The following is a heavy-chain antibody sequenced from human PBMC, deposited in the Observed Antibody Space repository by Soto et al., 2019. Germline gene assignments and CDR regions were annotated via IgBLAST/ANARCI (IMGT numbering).Heavy chain of an antibody. CDR1: GFTFSSYA. D-gene: IGHD3-10*01. V-gene: IGHV3-30-3*01. CDR3: ARTDYDSVSYPDY. Sequence: QVQLVESGGGVVQPGRSLRLSCAASGFTFSSYAMQWVRQAPGKGLEWVAVISYDGSNKYYADSVKGRFTISRDNSKNTLYVQMNSLRAEDTAVYYCARTDYDSVSYPDYCGQGTLVTVSS. CDR2: ISYDGSNK. J-gene: IGHJ4*02.